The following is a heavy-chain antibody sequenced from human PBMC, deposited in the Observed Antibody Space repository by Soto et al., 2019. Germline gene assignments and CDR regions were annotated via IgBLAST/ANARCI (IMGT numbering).Heavy chain of an antibody. D-gene: IGHD3-22*01. J-gene: IGHJ4*02. CDR3: ARYYDSSHDY. V-gene: IGHV4-31*03. CDR1: GGSISSGGYY. CDR2: IYYSGST. Sequence: QVQLQESGPGLVKPSQTLSLTCTVSGGSISSGGYYWSWIRQHPGKGLEWIGYIYYSGSTYYKPTLKRRVTLPVDTSKNQFSLKLSSVTAADTAVYYCARYYDSSHDYWGQGTLVTVSS.